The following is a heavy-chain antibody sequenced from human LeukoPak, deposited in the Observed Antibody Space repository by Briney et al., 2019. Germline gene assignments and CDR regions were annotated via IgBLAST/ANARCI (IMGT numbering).Heavy chain of an antibody. J-gene: IGHJ6*03. Sequence: PSETLSLTCTVSGYSISSGYYWGWIRPPPGKGLEWIGSIYHSGSTYYNPSLKSRVTISVDTSKNQFSLKLSSVTAADTAVYYCARAGTMVRGVGGGHYYYYYYMDVWGKGTTVTVSS. CDR1: GYSISSGYY. CDR2: IYHSGST. V-gene: IGHV4-38-2*02. CDR3: ARAGTMVRGVGGGHYYYYYYMDV. D-gene: IGHD3-10*01.